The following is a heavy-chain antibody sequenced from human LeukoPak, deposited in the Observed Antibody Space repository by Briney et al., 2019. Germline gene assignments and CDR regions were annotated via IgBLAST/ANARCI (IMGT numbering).Heavy chain of an antibody. J-gene: IGHJ4*02. CDR1: GFTFNVYS. CDR2: ISSTSNTI. V-gene: IGHV3-48*01. Sequence: GGSLRLSCAASGFTFNVYSMNWVRQAPGKGLEWISYISSTSNTIYYADSVKGRFTISRDNAEESLYLQMNSLRAEDTAVYYCARDPHSSSWSLDYWGQGTLVTVSS. CDR3: ARDPHSSSWSLDY. D-gene: IGHD6-13*01.